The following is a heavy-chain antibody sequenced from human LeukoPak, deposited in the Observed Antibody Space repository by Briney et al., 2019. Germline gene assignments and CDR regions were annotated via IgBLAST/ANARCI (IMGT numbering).Heavy chain of an antibody. D-gene: IGHD1-26*01. V-gene: IGHV3-23*01. CDR2: VGASGGST. J-gene: IGHJ4*02. Sequence: GGSLRLFCAVSGFTFSTYVMRWVRQAPGKGLEWVSSVGASGGSTYYVDSVKGRFTISRDNSKNTLYLQMDSLRVDDTAVYFCSRGPDSGPSDYWGQGTLVTVSS. CDR1: GFTFSTYV. CDR3: SRGPDSGPSDY.